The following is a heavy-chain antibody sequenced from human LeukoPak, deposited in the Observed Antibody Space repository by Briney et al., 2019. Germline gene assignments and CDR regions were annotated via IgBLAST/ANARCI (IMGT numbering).Heavy chain of an antibody. V-gene: IGHV4-59*08. CDR1: GGSISNYY. D-gene: IGHD6-13*01. CDR2: ISYSGGT. CDR3: ARFTKVDSSSWPDY. J-gene: IGHJ4*02. Sequence: SETLSLTCTVSGGSISNYYWSWIRQPPGKGLEWIGYISYSGGTNCNPSLKSRVTLSLDTSKNQFSLKLSSVTAADTAVYYCARFTKVDSSSWPDYWGQGTLVTVSS.